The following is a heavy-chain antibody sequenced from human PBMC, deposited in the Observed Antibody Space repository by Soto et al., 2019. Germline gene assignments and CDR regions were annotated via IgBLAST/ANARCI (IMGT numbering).Heavy chain of an antibody. CDR3: AGDIMFDY. J-gene: IGHJ4*02. CDR2: IYYSGST. Sequence: SETLSLTCTVSGGSISSYYWSWIRQPPGKGLEWIGYIYYSGSTNYNPSLKSRVTISVDTSKNQFSLKLSSVTAADTAVYYCAGDIMFDYWGQGTLVTVSS. V-gene: IGHV4-59*01. CDR1: GGSISSYY. D-gene: IGHD3-16*01.